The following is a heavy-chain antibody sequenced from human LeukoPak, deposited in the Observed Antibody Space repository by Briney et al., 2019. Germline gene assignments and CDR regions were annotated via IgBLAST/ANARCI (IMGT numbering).Heavy chain of an antibody. Sequence: SETLSLTCTVSGGSVSSGSYYWSWVRQPPGKGLEWIGYIYYTGNTNYNPSLKSRVTISVDTSKNQFSLKLSSVTAADTAVYYCARDKGGKQHGYFDYWGQGTLVTVSS. D-gene: IGHD6-13*01. CDR2: IYYTGNT. V-gene: IGHV4-61*01. CDR1: GGSVSSGSYY. CDR3: ARDKGGKQHGYFDY. J-gene: IGHJ4*02.